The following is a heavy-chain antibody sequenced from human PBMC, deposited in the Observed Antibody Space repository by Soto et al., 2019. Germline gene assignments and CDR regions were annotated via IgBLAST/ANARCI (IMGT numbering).Heavy chain of an antibody. CDR1: GFTFSNYG. J-gene: IGHJ3*02. D-gene: IGHD3-10*01. Sequence: GSLRLSCAASGFTFSNYGMHWVRQAPVKGLEWVAVISYDGSNKYYADSVKGRFTISRDNSKNTLYLQMNSLRAEDTAVYYCAKLITMVRGVSMDAFDIWGQGTMVTV. CDR2: ISYDGSNK. V-gene: IGHV3-30*18. CDR3: AKLITMVRGVSMDAFDI.